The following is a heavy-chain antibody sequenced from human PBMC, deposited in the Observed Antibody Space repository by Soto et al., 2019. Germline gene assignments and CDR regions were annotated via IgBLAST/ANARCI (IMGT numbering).Heavy chain of an antibody. V-gene: IGHV1-69*06. CDR1: GVTFSSYA. J-gene: IGHJ4*02. CDR2: IIPIFGTA. CDR3: AGRCDSTTCLGHFDY. Sequence: QVQLVQSGAEGKKPGSSVKVSCKASGVTFSSYAISWVRQAPGQGLEWMGGIIPIFGTANYAQKFQGRVTITADKSTSTAYMELTSLRYDDTAVYYCAGRCDSTTCLGHFDYWGQGTLVTVAS. D-gene: IGHD2-2*01.